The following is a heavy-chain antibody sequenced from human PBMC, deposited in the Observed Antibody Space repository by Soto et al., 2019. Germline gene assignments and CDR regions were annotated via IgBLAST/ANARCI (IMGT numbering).Heavy chain of an antibody. D-gene: IGHD1-26*01. J-gene: IGHJ3*01. CDR3: ARGDRGAFDL. CDR1: GFTFSYYW. Sequence: EVQLVESGGGLVRPGGSLRLSCAASGFTFSYYWMHWVRQAPGKGLVWVSRIHSGGSSTTYADFVKGRFIISRDNARNTVDLQMNSVRVEDKAVYYCARGDRGAFDLWGQGTVVTVSS. CDR2: IHSGGSST. V-gene: IGHV3-74*01.